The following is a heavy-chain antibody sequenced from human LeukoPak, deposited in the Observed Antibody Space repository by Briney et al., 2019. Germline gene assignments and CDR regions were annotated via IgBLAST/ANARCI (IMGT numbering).Heavy chain of an antibody. CDR3: ARVWYYYDSSGILTLYFDY. Sequence: GASVTVSCKTSGYTFTGYYMHWVRQAPGQGLEWMGWINPTSGGTNYAQKFQGRVTMTRDTSISTAYMELSRLRSDDTAVYYCARVWYYYDSSGILTLYFDYWGQGTLVTVSS. CDR1: GYTFTGYY. V-gene: IGHV1-2*02. J-gene: IGHJ4*02. D-gene: IGHD3-22*01. CDR2: INPTSGGT.